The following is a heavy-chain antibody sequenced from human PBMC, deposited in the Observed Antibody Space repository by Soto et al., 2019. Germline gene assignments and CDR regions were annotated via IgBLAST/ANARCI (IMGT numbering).Heavy chain of an antibody. V-gene: IGHV4-39*01. Sequence: QLQLQESGPGLVKPSETLSLTCTVSGGSISSSSYYWGWIRQPPGKGLEWIGSIYYSGSTYYNPSLKSRVTISVDTSKNQFSLKLSSVTAADTAVYYCARHADNWNDVHYFDYWVQGNLVTVSS. J-gene: IGHJ4*02. CDR2: IYYSGST. CDR3: ARHADNWNDVHYFDY. CDR1: GGSISSSSYY. D-gene: IGHD1-1*01.